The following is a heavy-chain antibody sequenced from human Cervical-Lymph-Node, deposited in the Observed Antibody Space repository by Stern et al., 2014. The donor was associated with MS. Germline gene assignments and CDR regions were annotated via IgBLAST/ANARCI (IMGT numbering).Heavy chain of an antibody. CDR3: ARGATQAFDP. Sequence: QLQLQGSSPGLVKPSANLSLTCTVYGGSISSYYWSWIRQPPGKGLEWIGYIYYSGCTSDNTSLKSRVTQSVDTSKNQFSLKLSSVTAADTAVYYCARGATQAFDPWGQGTLVTVSS. CDR1: GGSISSYY. J-gene: IGHJ5*02. CDR2: IYYSGCT. V-gene: IGHV4-59*01.